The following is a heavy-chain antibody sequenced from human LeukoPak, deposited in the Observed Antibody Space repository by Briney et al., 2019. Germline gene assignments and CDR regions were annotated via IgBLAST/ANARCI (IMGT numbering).Heavy chain of an antibody. J-gene: IGHJ4*02. V-gene: IGHV4-39*01. CDR3: ARVYGFPRWYAPRFDY. CDR2: IYYRGST. CDR1: GGSISSSSYY. Sequence: PSETLSLTCTVSGGSISSSSYYWGWIRKPPGEGLEWIGRIYYRGSTYYNPSLKSRVTISVDTSKNQLSLKLSSVTATDTAVYYCARVYGFPRWYAPRFDYWDQATLVTVSS. D-gene: IGHD6-13*01.